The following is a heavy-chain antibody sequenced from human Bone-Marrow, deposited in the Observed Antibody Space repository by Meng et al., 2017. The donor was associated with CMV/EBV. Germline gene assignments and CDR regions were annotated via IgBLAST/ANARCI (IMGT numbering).Heavy chain of an antibody. CDR1: GGSISSSSYY. CDR3: ARHSSGQRPYFDY. CDR2: MYYSGST. J-gene: IGHJ4*02. Sequence: GSLRLSCTVSGGSISSSSYYWVWIRQPPGTGLEWIGSMYYSGSTYYSLSLKSRVTISVDKSKNQFSLKLSSVTAADTAVYYCARHSSGQRPYFDYWGQGTLVTVSS. V-gene: IGHV4-39*01. D-gene: IGHD3-22*01.